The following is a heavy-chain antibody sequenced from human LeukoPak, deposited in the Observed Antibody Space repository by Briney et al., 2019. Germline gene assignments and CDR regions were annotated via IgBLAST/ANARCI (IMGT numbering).Heavy chain of an antibody. V-gene: IGHV3-30*18. CDR2: ISYDGPNK. Sequence: GGSLTLSCAASGFTFNSYGMHWVRPAPGNGLEWVAVISYDGPNKYYADSVKGRFTISRDDSKSTLYLQMNSVRAEDTAVYYCAKEKPPGGYSLLTDYWGEGTLVTVSS. CDR3: AKEKPPGGYSLLTDY. D-gene: IGHD5-18*01. CDR1: GFTFNSYG. J-gene: IGHJ4*02.